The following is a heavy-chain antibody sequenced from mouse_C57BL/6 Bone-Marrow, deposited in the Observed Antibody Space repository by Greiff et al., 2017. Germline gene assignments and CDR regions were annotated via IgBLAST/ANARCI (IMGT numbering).Heavy chain of an antibody. CDR3: ARPYYGSSPHWYFDV. J-gene: IGHJ1*03. V-gene: IGHV5-17*01. D-gene: IGHD1-1*01. CDR1: GFTFSDYG. Sequence: EVKLMESGGGLVKPGGSLKLSCAASGFTFSDYGMHWVRQAPEKGLEWVAYISSGSSTIYYADTVKGRFTISRDNAKNTLFLQMTSLRSEDTAMYYCARPYYGSSPHWYFDVWGTGTTVTVSS. CDR2: ISSGSSTI.